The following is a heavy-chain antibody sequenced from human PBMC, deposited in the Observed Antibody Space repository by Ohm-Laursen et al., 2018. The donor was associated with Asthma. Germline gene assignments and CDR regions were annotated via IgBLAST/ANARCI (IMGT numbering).Heavy chain of an antibody. J-gene: IGHJ4*02. Sequence: SVKVSCKASGGTFSSYAISWVRQAPGQGLEWMGGIIPIFGTANYAKKFQGRVTITADESTSTAYMELSSLRSEDTAVYYCARGRLDTMIVDKYYFDYWGQGTLVTVSS. V-gene: IGHV1-69*13. CDR1: GGTFSSYA. CDR3: ARGRLDTMIVDKYYFDY. D-gene: IGHD3-22*01. CDR2: IIPIFGTA.